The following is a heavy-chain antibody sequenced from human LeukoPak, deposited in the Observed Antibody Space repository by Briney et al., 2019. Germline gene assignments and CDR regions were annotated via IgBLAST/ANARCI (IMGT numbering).Heavy chain of an antibody. J-gene: IGHJ4*02. V-gene: IGHV3-23*01. CDR1: GFTFSSYA. CDR3: AKADPGTGAFDY. Sequence: GGSLRLSCAASGFTFSSYAMDWVRQAPGKGLEWVSAISSSGDTIFYADPVKGRFTVSRDNSKNTLYLQMNSLRVEDTAVYFCAKADPGTGAFDYWGQGTLVTVSS. D-gene: IGHD1-1*01. CDR2: ISSSGDTI.